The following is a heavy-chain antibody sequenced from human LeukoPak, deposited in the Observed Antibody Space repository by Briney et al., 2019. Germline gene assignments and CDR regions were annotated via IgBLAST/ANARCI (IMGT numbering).Heavy chain of an antibody. CDR1: GYTLTELS. V-gene: IGHV1-24*01. CDR3: ATVYYYSSGSYYNPLDY. D-gene: IGHD3-10*01. CDR2: FDPEDGET. Sequence: ASVKVSCKVSGYTLTELSMHWVRQAPGKGLEWVGGFDPEDGETIYAQKFQGRVTMTEDASTDTAYMELSSLRSEDTAVYYCATVYYYSSGSYYNPLDYWGQGTLVTVSS. J-gene: IGHJ4*02.